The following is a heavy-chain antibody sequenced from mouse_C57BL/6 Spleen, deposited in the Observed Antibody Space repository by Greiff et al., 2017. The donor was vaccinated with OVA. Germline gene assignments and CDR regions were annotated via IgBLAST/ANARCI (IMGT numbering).Heavy chain of an antibody. J-gene: IGHJ4*01. CDR1: GFTFSDYG. CDR2: ISSGSSTI. CDR3: ARNDYDEYYYAMDY. D-gene: IGHD2-4*01. V-gene: IGHV5-17*01. Sequence: EVKLVASGGGLVKPGGSLKLSCAASGFTFSDYGMHWVRQAPEKGLEWVAYISSGSSTIYYADTVKGRFTISRDNAKNTLFLQMTSLRSEDTAMYYCARNDYDEYYYAMDYWGQGTSVTVSS.